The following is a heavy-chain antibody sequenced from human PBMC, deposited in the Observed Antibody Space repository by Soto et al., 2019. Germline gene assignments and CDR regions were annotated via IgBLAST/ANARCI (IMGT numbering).Heavy chain of an antibody. V-gene: IGHV3-74*01. CDR1: GFIFNSYW. Sequence: GGSLRLSCAASGFIFNSYWMHWVRQAPGKGLVWVSRINSDGSSTSYADSVKGRFTISRDNAKNTLYLQMTSLRAEDTAVYYCATERSGYYFDYWGQGTLVTVSS. CDR3: ATERSGYYFDY. CDR2: INSDGSST. D-gene: IGHD3-22*01. J-gene: IGHJ4*02.